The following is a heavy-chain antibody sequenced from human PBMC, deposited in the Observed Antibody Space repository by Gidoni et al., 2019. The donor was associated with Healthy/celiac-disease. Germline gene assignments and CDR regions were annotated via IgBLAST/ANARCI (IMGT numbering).Heavy chain of an antibody. V-gene: IGHV3-23*01. J-gene: IGHJ4*02. D-gene: IGHD3-22*01. CDR3: AKDASSGYYAGGIDY. Sequence: EVQLLESGGGLVQPGGSLRLSCAASGFTFSSYAMSWVRQAPGKGLEWVSAISVSGVSTYYADSVKGRFTISRDNSKNTLYLQMNSLRAEDTAVYYCAKDASSGYYAGGIDYWGQGTLVTVSS. CDR2: ISVSGVST. CDR1: GFTFSSYA.